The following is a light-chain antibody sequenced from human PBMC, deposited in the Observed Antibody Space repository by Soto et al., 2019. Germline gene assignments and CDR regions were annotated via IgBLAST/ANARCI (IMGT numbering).Light chain of an antibody. J-gene: IGKJ1*01. CDR1: QGIGNA. V-gene: IGKV1-6*01. Sequence: AIQMTQSLSSLSASVGDRVTISCRASQGIGNALGWYQQNPGKPPKVLIYGASNLQSGVPPRFSGSGSGTDFTLAISSLQPEDSATYYCLQDINYPWTFGQGTKVEIK. CDR3: LQDINYPWT. CDR2: GAS.